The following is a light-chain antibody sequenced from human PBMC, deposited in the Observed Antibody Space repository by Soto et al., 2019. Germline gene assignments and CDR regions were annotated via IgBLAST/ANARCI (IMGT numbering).Light chain of an antibody. V-gene: IGKV1-5*03. J-gene: IGKJ5*01. CDR1: QTISSW. CDR2: KAS. Sequence: DIQMTQSPSTLSGSVGYRVTITCRASQTISSWLAWYQQKPGKAPKLLIYKASTLKSGVPSRFSGSGSGTDFTLTISSLQPEDFATYYCQQSYSTPITFGQGTQREIK. CDR3: QQSYSTPIT.